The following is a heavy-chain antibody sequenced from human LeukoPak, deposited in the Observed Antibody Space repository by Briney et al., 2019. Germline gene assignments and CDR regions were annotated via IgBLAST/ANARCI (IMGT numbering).Heavy chain of an antibody. D-gene: IGHD6-19*01. CDR1: GFTFINYA. CDR2: ISYDGSTK. V-gene: IGHV3-30-3*01. CDR3: ARTWYSSGWYDS. Sequence: PGGSLRLSCSASGFTFINYAMHWVRQAPGKGLEWVVVISYDGSTKDYADSVKGRFTISRDNSKNTLYLQMNRLKVEDTAVYYCARTWYSSGWYDSWGQGTLVTVSS. J-gene: IGHJ5*01.